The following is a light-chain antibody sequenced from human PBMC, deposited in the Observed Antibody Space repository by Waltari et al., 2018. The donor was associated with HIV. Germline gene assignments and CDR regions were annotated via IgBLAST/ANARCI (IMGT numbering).Light chain of an antibody. V-gene: IGKV3-20*01. Sequence: EIVLTQSPGTLSLSPGDRVTLSCRASQSLSVRSIAWYQQRPGQPPRLLIYEGVTRATGIPDRFSGSGSVRDFSLSISRLEPEDFAVYFCQQYSDSPPGTFGQWTKVEMK. CDR2: EGV. CDR1: QSLSVRS. J-gene: IGKJ1*01. CDR3: QQYSDSPPGT.